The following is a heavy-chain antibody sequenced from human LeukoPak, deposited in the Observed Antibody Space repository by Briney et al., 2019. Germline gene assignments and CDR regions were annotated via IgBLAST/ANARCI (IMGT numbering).Heavy chain of an antibody. CDR2: ISNNGGYT. J-gene: IGHJ4*02. CDR3: AKDPIFSGSYGVFDY. V-gene: IGHV3-23*01. CDR1: GFTFSSSA. D-gene: IGHD1-26*01. Sequence: GGSLRLSCAASGFTFSSSAMSWVRQAPGKGLEWVSAISNNGGYTYYADSVQGRFTISRDNSKSTLCLQMNSLRAEDTAVYYCAKDPIFSGSYGVFDYWGLGTLVTVSS.